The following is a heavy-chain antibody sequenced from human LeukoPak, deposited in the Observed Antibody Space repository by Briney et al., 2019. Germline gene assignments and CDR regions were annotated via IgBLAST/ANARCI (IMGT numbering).Heavy chain of an antibody. J-gene: IGHJ4*02. D-gene: IGHD3-22*01. Sequence: GGSLRLSCAASGFTFRSYAMTWVRQAPGKGLEWLSGIGDTDNRAYYAASVKGRFTISRDNSKNTLYLQMNSLRAEDTAVYYCARGNSIRYGYYDRSGYYWRGDYWGQGTLVTVSS. V-gene: IGHV3-23*01. CDR3: ARGNSIRYGYYDRSGYYWRGDY. CDR1: GFTFRSYA. CDR2: IGDTDNRA.